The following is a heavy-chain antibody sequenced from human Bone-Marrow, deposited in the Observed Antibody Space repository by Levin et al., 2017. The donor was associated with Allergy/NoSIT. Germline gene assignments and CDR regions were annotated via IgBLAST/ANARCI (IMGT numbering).Heavy chain of an antibody. CDR1: GFIFDDYA. D-gene: IGHD1-7*01. Sequence: SCAATGFIFDDYALHWVRQAPGKGLEWVSGVSWDSGEKRYVDSVKGRFTISRDNAKNSLYLQMNSLRAEDTAIYYCARVRGTTVIRRGSYLDYWGQGTLVTVSS. J-gene: IGHJ4*02. CDR3: ARVRGTTVIRRGSYLDY. CDR2: VSWDSGEK. V-gene: IGHV3-9*01.